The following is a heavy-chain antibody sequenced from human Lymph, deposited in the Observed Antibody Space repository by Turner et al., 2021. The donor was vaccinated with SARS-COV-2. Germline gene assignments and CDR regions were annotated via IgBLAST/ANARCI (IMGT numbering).Heavy chain of an antibody. J-gene: IGHJ4*02. CDR3: AKVGAVTTVTGLDY. CDR1: GFTFSSYG. D-gene: IGHD4-4*01. CDR2: ISYDGSNK. V-gene: IGHV3-30*18. Sequence: QVQLVESGGGLVQSGRTLRLHCAASGFTFSSYGMHWVRQAPGKGLEWVAVISYDGSNKKYADPLKGRFSISRDNSKISLYLLLISLRGEDTAVYYCAKVGAVTTVTGLDYWGQGTLVTVSS.